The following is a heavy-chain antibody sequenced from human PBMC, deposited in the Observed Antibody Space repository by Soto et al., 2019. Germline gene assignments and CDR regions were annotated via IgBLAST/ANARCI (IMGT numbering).Heavy chain of an antibody. V-gene: IGHV4-39*01. J-gene: IGHJ4*02. CDR2: IYYSGST. D-gene: IGHD2-2*01. CDR1: GGSISSSSYY. Sequence: QLQLQESGPGLVKPSETLSLTCTVSGGSISSSSYYWGWIRQPPGKGLEWIGSIYYSGSTYYNPSPTSRVTISVDTSKTQFSLKLSSVTAADTAVDCCARHPHRSPIAANWGQGTLVTVSS. CDR3: ARHPHRSPIAAN.